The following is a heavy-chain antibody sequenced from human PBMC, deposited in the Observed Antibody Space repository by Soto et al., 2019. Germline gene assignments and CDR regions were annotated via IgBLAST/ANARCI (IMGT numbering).Heavy chain of an antibody. CDR1: GGSISIRDYY. J-gene: IGHJ5*02. V-gene: IGHV4-39*02. Sequence: QMQLQESGPGLVKPSETLSLTCTVSGGSISIRDYYWGWIRQPPGKGLEWIGSVYSSGTTYYNPSLKSRVTISVDTSKNQFSLKVSSVTAADTAVYYCARESRYNWFDPWGQGTLVTVSS. CDR3: ARESRYNWFDP. CDR2: VYSSGTT.